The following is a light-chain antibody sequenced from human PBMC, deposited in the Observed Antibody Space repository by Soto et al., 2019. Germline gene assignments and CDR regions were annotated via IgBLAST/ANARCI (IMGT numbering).Light chain of an antibody. V-gene: IGKV3-15*01. J-gene: IGKJ5*01. CDR1: QSVSSSY. Sequence: EIVLTQSPGTLSLSPGERATLSSRASQSVSSSYLAWYQQKPGQAPRLLIYGAFTRATGIPARFSGTGSGTEFTLTISSLQSEDFAVYYCQQYNNWPITFGQGTRLEIK. CDR3: QQYNNWPIT. CDR2: GAF.